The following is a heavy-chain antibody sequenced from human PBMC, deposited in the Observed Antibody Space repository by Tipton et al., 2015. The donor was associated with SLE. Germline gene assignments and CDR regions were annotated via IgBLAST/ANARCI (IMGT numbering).Heavy chain of an antibody. CDR3: ASQNGEGYCSGGSCPGD. CDR2: IYTSGST. D-gene: IGHD2-15*01. J-gene: IGHJ4*02. CDR1: GGSISSGSYH. V-gene: IGHV4-61*09. Sequence: LTCTVSGGSISSGSYHWSWIRQPAGKGLEWIGHIYTSGSTNYNPSLKSRVTISVDTSKNQFSLKLSSVTAADTAVYYCASQNGEGYCSGGSCPGDWGQGTLVTVSS.